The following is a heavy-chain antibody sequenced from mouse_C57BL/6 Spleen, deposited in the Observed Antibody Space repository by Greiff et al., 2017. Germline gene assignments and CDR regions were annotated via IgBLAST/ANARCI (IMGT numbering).Heavy chain of an antibody. CDR1: GYTFTSYW. Sequence: QVQLQQPGAELVMPGASVKLSCKASGYTFTSYWMHWVKQRPGQGLEWIGEIDPSDSYTNYNQKFKGKSTLTVDKSSSTAYMQLSSLTSEDSAVYYFARLGITTVAYYFDYWGQGTTLTVSS. CDR3: ARLGITTVAYYFDY. V-gene: IGHV1-69*01. D-gene: IGHD1-1*01. J-gene: IGHJ2*01. CDR2: IDPSDSYT.